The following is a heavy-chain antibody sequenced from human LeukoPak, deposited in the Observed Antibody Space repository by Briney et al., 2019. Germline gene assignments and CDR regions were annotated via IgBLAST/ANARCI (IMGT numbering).Heavy chain of an antibody. V-gene: IGHV7-4-1*02. CDR2: INTNTGNP. D-gene: IGHD3-3*01. J-gene: IGHJ5*02. CDR3: ARGGVLRFLEWFQSSDNWFDP. CDR1: GYTFTSYG. Sequence: VASVKVSCKASGYTFTSYGISWVRQAPGQGLEWMGWINTNTGNPTYAQGFTGRFVFSLDTSVSTAYLQISSLKAEDTAVYYCARGGVLRFLEWFQSSDNWFDPWGQGTLVTVSS.